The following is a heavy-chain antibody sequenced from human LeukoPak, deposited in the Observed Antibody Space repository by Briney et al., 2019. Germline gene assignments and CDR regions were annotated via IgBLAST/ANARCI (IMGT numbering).Heavy chain of an antibody. CDR1: GFTFSSYA. J-gene: IGHJ6*02. Sequence: HPGGSLRLSCAASGFTFSSYAMSWVRQAPGKGLEWVSAISGSGGSTYYADSVKGRFTISRDNSKNTLYLQMNSLRAEDTAVYYCANTGTPGTYYYYGMDVWGQGTTVTVSS. CDR3: ANTGTPGTYYYYGMDV. D-gene: IGHD1-1*01. V-gene: IGHV3-23*01. CDR2: ISGSGGST.